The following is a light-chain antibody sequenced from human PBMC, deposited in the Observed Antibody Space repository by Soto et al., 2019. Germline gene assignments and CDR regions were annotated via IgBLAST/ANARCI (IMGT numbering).Light chain of an antibody. J-gene: IGLJ2*01. V-gene: IGLV1-44*01. CDR1: SSNIGRNT. CDR2: GIN. Sequence: QAVVTQPPSASGTPGQRVTISCSGSSSNIGRNTVSWYQRLPGTAPKLLIYGINKRPSGVPDRFSGSTSGTSASLAISGLQSDDEAIYYCAAWDDSLSGSVVFGGGTKVTVL. CDR3: AAWDDSLSGSVV.